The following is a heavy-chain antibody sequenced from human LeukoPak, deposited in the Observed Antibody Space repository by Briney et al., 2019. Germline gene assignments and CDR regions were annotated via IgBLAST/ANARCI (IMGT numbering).Heavy chain of an antibody. V-gene: IGHV4-31*03. J-gene: IGHJ4*02. CDR3: ARGGSGIDY. CDR2: IYYSGST. D-gene: IGHD3-10*01. Sequence: PSQTLSLTCTVSGGSISGGGYYWSWIRQHPGKGLEWIGDIYYSGSTYFNPSLKSRGAISVDTSKNQFSLKLSSVTAADTAVYYCARGGSGIDYWGQGTLVTVSS. CDR1: GGSISGGGYY.